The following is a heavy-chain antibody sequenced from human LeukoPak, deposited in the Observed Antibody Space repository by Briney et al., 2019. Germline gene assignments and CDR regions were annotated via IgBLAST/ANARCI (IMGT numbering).Heavy chain of an antibody. J-gene: IGHJ6*02. Sequence: GGSLRLSCAASGFTFSSYGMHWVRQAPGKGLEWVAVIWYDGSNKYYADSVKGRFTISRDNSKNPLYLQMNSLRAEDTAVYYCARGPTSPSYYYGMDVWGQGTKVTVSS. CDR3: ARGPTSPSYYYGMDV. CDR2: IWYDGSNK. V-gene: IGHV3-33*01. CDR1: GFTFSSYG.